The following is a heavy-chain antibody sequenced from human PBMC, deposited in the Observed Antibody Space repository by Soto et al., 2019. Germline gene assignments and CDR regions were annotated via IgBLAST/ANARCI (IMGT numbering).Heavy chain of an antibody. CDR1: GYTFTSYD. D-gene: IGHD1-7*01. Sequence: ASVKVSCKASGYTFTSYDINWVRQATGQGLEWMGWMNPNSGNTGYAQKFQGRVTMTRNTSISTAYMELSSLRSEDTAVYYCARGVYNWNYIRFRYYFDYWGQGTLVTVSS. V-gene: IGHV1-8*01. CDR3: ARGVYNWNYIRFRYYFDY. CDR2: MNPNSGNT. J-gene: IGHJ4*02.